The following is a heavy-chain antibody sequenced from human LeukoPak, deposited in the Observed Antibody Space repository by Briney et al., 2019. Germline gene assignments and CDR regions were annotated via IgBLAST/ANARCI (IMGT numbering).Heavy chain of an antibody. Sequence: GGSLRLSCAASGFTFTTYGIHWVRQAPGKGLEWVAVIWHDGTKEYYADSVRGRFTVSRDNSKNTVYLQMDSLRIDDTATYYCAKNLLETHSGEVLDYWGQGTLVTVSS. D-gene: IGHD2/OR15-2a*01. J-gene: IGHJ4*02. CDR1: GFTFTTYG. V-gene: IGHV3-30*02. CDR3: AKNLLETHSGEVLDY. CDR2: IWHDGTKE.